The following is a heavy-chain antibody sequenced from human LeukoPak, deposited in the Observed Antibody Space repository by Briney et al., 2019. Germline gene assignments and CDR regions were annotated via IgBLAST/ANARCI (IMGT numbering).Heavy chain of an antibody. CDR2: TYYRSKWYN. CDR3: AREGIVVVPAATKKYYYYGMDV. CDR1: GDSVSSNSAA. D-gene: IGHD2-2*01. Sequence: SQTLSLTCAISGDSVSSNSAAWNWIRQSPSRGLEWLGRTYYRSKWYNDYAVSVKSRITINPDTSKNQFSPQLNSVTPEDTAMYYCAREGIVVVPAATKKYYYYGMDVWGQGTTVTVSS. V-gene: IGHV6-1*01. J-gene: IGHJ6*02.